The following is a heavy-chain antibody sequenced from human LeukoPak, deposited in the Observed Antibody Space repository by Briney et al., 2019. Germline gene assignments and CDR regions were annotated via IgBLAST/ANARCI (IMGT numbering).Heavy chain of an antibody. V-gene: IGHV3-73*01. D-gene: IGHD6-13*01. CDR1: GFFFDNYG. Sequence: GGSLRLSCTTSGFFFDNYGFIWVRQASGKGLEWVGRIRSKANSYATAYAASVKGRFTISRDDSKNTAYLQMNSLKTEDTAVYYCTSHPGIAAAVNDYWGQGTLVTVSS. CDR3: TSHPGIAAAVNDY. CDR2: IRSKANSYAT. J-gene: IGHJ4*02.